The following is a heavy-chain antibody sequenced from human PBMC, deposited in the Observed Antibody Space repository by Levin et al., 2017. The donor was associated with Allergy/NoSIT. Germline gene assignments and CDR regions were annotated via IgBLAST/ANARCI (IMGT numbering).Heavy chain of an antibody. CDR1: GFTFGDYA. Sequence: SCTASGFTFGDYAMSWFRQAPGKGLEWVGFIRSKAYGGTTEYAASVKGRFTISRDDSKSIAYLQMNSLKTEDTAVYYCTRQNYDFWSGYYNFDYWGQGTLVTVSS. D-gene: IGHD3-3*01. J-gene: IGHJ4*02. CDR3: TRQNYDFWSGYYNFDY. CDR2: IRSKAYGGTT. V-gene: IGHV3-49*03.